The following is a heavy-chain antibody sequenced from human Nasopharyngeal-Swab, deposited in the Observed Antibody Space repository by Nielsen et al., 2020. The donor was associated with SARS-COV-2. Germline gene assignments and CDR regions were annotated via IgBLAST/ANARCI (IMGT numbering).Heavy chain of an antibody. J-gene: IGHJ4*02. CDR3: TRGTLAGPGIDY. V-gene: IGHV3-74*01. Sequence: GESLKISCAASGFTFSSHWMHWVRQAPGKGLVWVSRINADGSRTFYADSVEGRFTISRDDAKNTLYLQMNSLRGEDTAVYFCTRGTLAGPGIDYWGQGALVTAS. CDR1: GFTFSSHW. CDR2: INADGSRT.